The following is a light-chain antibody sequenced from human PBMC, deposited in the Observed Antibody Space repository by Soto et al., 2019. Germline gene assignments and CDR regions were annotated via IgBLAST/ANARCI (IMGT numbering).Light chain of an antibody. CDR1: SSDVGAYDY. V-gene: IGLV2-14*03. CDR3: SSYTTSNTVL. Sequence: QSALTQPASVSGSPGQSITISCTGTSSDVGAYDYVSWYQQHPDKAPKLMIYDLSNRPSGVSNRFSGSKSGNTASLTISGLQADDEADYYCSSYTTSNTVLFGGGTKLTVL. J-gene: IGLJ2*01. CDR2: DLS.